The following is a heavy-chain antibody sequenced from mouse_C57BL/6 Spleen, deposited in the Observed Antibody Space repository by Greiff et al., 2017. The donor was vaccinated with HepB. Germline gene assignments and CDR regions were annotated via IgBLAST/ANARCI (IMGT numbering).Heavy chain of an antibody. CDR1: GFTFSSYG. CDR3: ASQLGRGYYFDY. V-gene: IGHV5-6*01. Sequence: EVKLVDSGGDLVKPGGSPKLSCAASGFTFSSYGMSWVRQTPDKRLEWVATISSGGSYTYYPDSVKGRFTISRDNAKNTLYLQMSSLKSEDTAMYYCASQLGRGYYFDYWGQGTTLTVSS. CDR2: ISSGGSYT. D-gene: IGHD4-1*02. J-gene: IGHJ2*01.